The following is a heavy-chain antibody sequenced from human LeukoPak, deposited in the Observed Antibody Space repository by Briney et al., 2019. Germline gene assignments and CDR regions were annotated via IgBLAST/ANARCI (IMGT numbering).Heavy chain of an antibody. J-gene: IGHJ4*02. Sequence: GRSLRLSCAACGFTFDDCAMHWVRQPPGKGVEWVSGISWNSGSIGYADSVKGRFTISRDNAKNSLYLQMNSLRAEDTALYYCAKGSVAAQVYYFDYWGQGTLVTVSS. D-gene: IGHD6-19*01. CDR1: GFTFDDCA. V-gene: IGHV3-9*01. CDR2: ISWNSGSI. CDR3: AKGSVAAQVYYFDY.